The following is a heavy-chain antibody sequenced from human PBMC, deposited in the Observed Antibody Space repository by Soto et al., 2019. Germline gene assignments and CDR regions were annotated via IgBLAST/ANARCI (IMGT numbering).Heavy chain of an antibody. CDR2: IYSGGST. D-gene: IGHD3-10*01. CDR3: TRGPYGTGGDYYYGMDV. CDR1: GFTVSSKY. Sequence: EVQLVESGGGLVQPGGSLRLSCAVSGFTVSSKYMSWVRQAPGQGLEWVSVIYSGGSTYYADSVKGRFTISRHNSMNALYLQMNSLRADDTAVYYCTRGPYGTGGDYYYGMDVWGQGTTVTVSS. V-gene: IGHV3-53*04. J-gene: IGHJ6*02.